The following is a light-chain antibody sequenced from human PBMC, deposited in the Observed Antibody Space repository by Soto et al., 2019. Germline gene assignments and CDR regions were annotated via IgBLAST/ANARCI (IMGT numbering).Light chain of an antibody. CDR3: QQSYSAPWT. CDR1: QSISTY. CDR2: DAS. V-gene: IGKV1-39*01. J-gene: IGKJ1*01. Sequence: DIQMTQSPSSLAASVGARVTITCWASQSISTYLNWYQQKPGKAPKVLIFDASRLQSGVASRFSGSGSGTDFTLTISSLQPEDSATYYCQQSYSAPWTFGQGTKVQVK.